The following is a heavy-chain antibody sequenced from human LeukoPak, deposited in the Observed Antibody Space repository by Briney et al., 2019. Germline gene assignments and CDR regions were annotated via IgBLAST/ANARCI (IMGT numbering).Heavy chain of an antibody. J-gene: IGHJ4*02. CDR2: ISSSSSTI. D-gene: IGHD1-1*01. Sequence: GGSLRLSCAASGFTFSSYGMNWVRQAPGKGLEWVSYISSSSSTIYYADSVKGRFTISRDNAKNSLYLQMNSLRAEDTAVYYCARDGTWSTFDYWGQGTLVTVSS. CDR1: GFTFSSYG. V-gene: IGHV3-48*01. CDR3: ARDGTWSTFDY.